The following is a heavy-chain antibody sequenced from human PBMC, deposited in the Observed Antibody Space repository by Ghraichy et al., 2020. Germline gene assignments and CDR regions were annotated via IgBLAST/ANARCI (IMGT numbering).Heavy chain of an antibody. CDR3: GTEPRNLGN. Sequence: GGSLRLSCAVSGFSFSNYWMSWVRQAPGKGLEWVAMIKEDGSDKRYVDSVRGRFTVSRDNAKNSLYLQLNNLRAEDTAVYYCGTEPRNLGNWGQGTLVTVSS. D-gene: IGHD1-14*01. CDR1: GFSFSNYW. J-gene: IGHJ4*02. CDR2: IKEDGSDK. V-gene: IGHV3-7*01.